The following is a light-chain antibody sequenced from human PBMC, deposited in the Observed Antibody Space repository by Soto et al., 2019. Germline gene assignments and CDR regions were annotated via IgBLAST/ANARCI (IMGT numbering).Light chain of an antibody. CDR2: EVS. CDR1: SSEVGGYNY. J-gene: IGLJ1*01. Sequence: QSALTQAPSASGAPGQAVPISCTGNSSEVGGYNYVSWYQQHPGKAPKLMIYEVSKRPSGVPDRFSGSKSGNTASLTVSGLQAEDEADYYCSSYAGSNNVFGTGTKVTVL. V-gene: IGLV2-8*01. CDR3: SSYAGSNNV.